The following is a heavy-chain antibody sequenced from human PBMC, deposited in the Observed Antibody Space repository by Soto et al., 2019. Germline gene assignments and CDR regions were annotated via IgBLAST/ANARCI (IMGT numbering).Heavy chain of an antibody. J-gene: IGHJ5*02. CDR1: GFTFSSSA. D-gene: IGHD6-19*01. V-gene: IGHV3-23*01. Sequence: EVRLLESGGGLAQPGGSRRLSCAASGFTFSSSAMNWVRQAPGKGLEWVSSIRVGGGDTFYADSVRGRFTVSRYISRNTLYLQMNSLRAEDTAIYYCAKCSVGAVRTSGWCNWFDPWGQGTLVTVTS. CDR3: AKCSVGAVRTSGWCNWFDP. CDR2: IRVGGGDT.